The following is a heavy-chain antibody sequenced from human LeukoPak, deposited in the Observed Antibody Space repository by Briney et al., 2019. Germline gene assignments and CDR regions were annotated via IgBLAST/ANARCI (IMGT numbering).Heavy chain of an antibody. CDR3: ARVNYEFRPIRAFDI. Sequence: ASVKVSCKEFGNPSTSNYMPWVRQPPGQGLKWMGIINPSGGSTSYAQKFQGRVTMTRDTSTSTVYMELSSLRSEDTAVYYCARVNYEFRPIRAFDIWGQGTMVTVSS. J-gene: IGHJ3*02. CDR1: GNPSTSNY. D-gene: IGHD4-11*01. V-gene: IGHV1-46*01. CDR2: INPSGGST.